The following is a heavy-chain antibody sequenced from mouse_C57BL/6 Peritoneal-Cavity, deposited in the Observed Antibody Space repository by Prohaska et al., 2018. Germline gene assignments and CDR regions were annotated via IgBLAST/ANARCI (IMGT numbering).Heavy chain of an antibody. CDR3: ARCLRLGYFDY. CDR1: GYAFSSSW. Sequence: QVQLQQSGPELVKPGASVKISCKASGYAFSSSWMNWVKQRPGKGLEWIGRIYPGEGDTNYNGKFKGKATLTADKSSSTAYMQLSSLTSEDSAVYFCARCLRLGYFDYWGQGTTLTVSS. CDR2: IYPGEGDT. J-gene: IGHJ2*01. V-gene: IGHV1-82*01. D-gene: IGHD3-2*02.